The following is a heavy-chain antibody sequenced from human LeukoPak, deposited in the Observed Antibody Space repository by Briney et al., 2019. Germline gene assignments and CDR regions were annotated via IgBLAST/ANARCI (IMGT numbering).Heavy chain of an antibody. CDR1: GFTVSSNY. D-gene: IGHD2-15*01. J-gene: IGHJ3*02. Sequence: GGSLRLSCAASGFTVSSNYMSWVRQAPGKGLEWVSVIYSGGSTYYADSVKGRFTISRDNSKNTLYLQMNSLRAEDTAVYYCARDWGIYCSGGSCFSGNAFDIWGQGTMVTVSS. CDR3: ARDWGIYCSGGSCFSGNAFDI. V-gene: IGHV3-53*01. CDR2: IYSGGST.